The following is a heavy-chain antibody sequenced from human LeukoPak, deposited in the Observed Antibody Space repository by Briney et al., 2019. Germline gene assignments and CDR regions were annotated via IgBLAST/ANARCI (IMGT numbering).Heavy chain of an antibody. CDR1: GFTFSTYA. D-gene: IGHD6-6*01. J-gene: IGHJ4*02. CDR3: ANWIGSSSRDY. V-gene: IGHV3-23*01. CDR2: INSNGDEI. Sequence: PGGSLRLSCAASGFTFSTYAMTWVRQASGKGLEWVSGINSNGDEIYYADSVRGRFTISRDNSKNALYLQMDSLRTEDTAVYYCANWIGSSSRDYWGQGTLVTVSS.